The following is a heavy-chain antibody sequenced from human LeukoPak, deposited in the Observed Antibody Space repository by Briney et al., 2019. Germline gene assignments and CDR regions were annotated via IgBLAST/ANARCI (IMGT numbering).Heavy chain of an antibody. Sequence: SETLSLTCAAYGGSFSGYYWSWIRQPPGKGLEWIGEINHSGSTNYNPSLKSRVTISVDTSKNQFSLKLSSVTAADTAVYYCARGSNDFWSGYYLLDYWGQGTLVTVSS. J-gene: IGHJ4*02. V-gene: IGHV4-34*01. CDR2: INHSGST. CDR3: ARGSNDFWSGYYLLDY. D-gene: IGHD3-3*01. CDR1: GGSFSGYY.